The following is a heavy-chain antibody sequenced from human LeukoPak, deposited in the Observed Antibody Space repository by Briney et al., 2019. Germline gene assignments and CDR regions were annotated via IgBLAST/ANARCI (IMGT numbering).Heavy chain of an antibody. CDR2: ISSSSSYI. J-gene: IGHJ6*04. V-gene: IGHV3-21*01. CDR1: GFTFSSYS. CDR3: ARSRLWFGELLTVGMDV. D-gene: IGHD3-10*01. Sequence: GGYLRLYCAASGFTFSSYSMNWVRQAPGKGLVWGSSISSSSSYIYYADSVKGRFTISRANAKNSLYLQMNSLRAEDTAVYYCARSRLWFGELLTVGMDVWGKGTTVTVSP.